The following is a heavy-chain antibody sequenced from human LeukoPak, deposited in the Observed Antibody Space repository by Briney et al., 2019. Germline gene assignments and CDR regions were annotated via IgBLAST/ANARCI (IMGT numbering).Heavy chain of an antibody. CDR3: ARIRVDAFDI. J-gene: IGHJ3*02. Sequence: GGSLRLSCAASGFTFSSYSMNWVRQAPGKGLEWVSSISSSSSYMYYADSVKGRLTISRDNAKNSLYLQMNSLRAEDTAVYYCARIRVDAFDIWGQGTMVTVSS. V-gene: IGHV3-21*01. D-gene: IGHD6-13*01. CDR1: GFTFSSYS. CDR2: ISSSSSYM.